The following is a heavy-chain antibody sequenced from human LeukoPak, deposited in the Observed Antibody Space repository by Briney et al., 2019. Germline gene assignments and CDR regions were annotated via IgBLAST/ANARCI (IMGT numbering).Heavy chain of an antibody. J-gene: IGHJ2*01. CDR2: KSFDGSDE. CDR1: GFTFSDYA. CDR3: AKDAKPSFVRGQVPNWHFDL. Sequence: QPGRSLTLSCTASGFTFSDYAMHWVRQAPGKGLEWVAVKSFDGSDEDSADYVQGRLIVSRDNSKNTLFLQMNNLRLEDTAVYYCAKDAKPSFVRGQVPNWHFDLWGRGTLVIVSS. D-gene: IGHD3-10*01. V-gene: IGHV3-30*18.